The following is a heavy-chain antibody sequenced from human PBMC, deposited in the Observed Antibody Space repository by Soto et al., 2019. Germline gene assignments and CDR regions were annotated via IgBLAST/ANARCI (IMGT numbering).Heavy chain of an antibody. J-gene: IGHJ5*02. V-gene: IGHV6-1*01. D-gene: IGHD2-15*01. Sequence: PSQTLSLTCAISGDSVSSNSAAWNWIRQSPSRGLEWLGRTYYRSKWYNDYAVSVKSRITINPDTSKNQFSLRLNSVTPEDTAVYYCARSGQYCSGGSCYSGLGDWFDPWGQGTLVTVSS. CDR3: ARSGQYCSGGSCYSGLGDWFDP. CDR2: TYYRSKWYN. CDR1: GDSVSSNSAA.